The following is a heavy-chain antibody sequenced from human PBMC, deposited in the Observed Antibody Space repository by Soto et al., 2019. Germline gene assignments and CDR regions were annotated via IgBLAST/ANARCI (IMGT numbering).Heavy chain of an antibody. D-gene: IGHD1-26*01. J-gene: IGHJ4*02. V-gene: IGHV3-7*01. CDR1: GFTFSSYW. CDR2: INQDGSQK. Sequence: GSLLLSCSASGFTFSSYWLSWVRQAPGKGLEWVANINQDGSQKYYVDSVKGRFTISRDNAKNSLYLQMNSLRAEDTAVYYCAKGGSGSYFDYWGQGTLVTVSS. CDR3: AKGGSGSYFDY.